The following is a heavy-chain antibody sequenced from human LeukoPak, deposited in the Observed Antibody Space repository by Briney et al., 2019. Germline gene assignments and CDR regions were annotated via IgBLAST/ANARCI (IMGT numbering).Heavy chain of an antibody. CDR1: GGSLGAYY. J-gene: IGHJ4*02. CDR3: ARYIPARPGFDY. D-gene: IGHD6-6*01. V-gene: IGHV4-4*07. Sequence: SETLSLTRTVSGGSLGAYYWSWIRLPAGKGLEWIGRIYTSGSTNYNPSLKSRVTMSVDTSKNQFSLKLSSVTVADTAVYYCARYIPARPGFDYWGQGTLVTVSS. CDR2: IYTSGST.